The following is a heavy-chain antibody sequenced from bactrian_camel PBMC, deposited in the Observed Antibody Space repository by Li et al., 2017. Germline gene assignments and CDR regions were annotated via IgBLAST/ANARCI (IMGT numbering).Heavy chain of an antibody. Sequence: VQLVESGGGLVRPGGSLKLSCLTSGRYVFNDCGMAWYRQAPGKGLERISSSSSGALSLVYADSVKGRFTISRDDAKNTVYLQVDSLRSEDTALYYCTYSLNYHSIYGIRLYEFNHWGQGTQVTVS. CDR3: TYSLNYHSIYGIRLYEFNH. D-gene: IGHD4*01. J-gene: IGHJ4*01. CDR2: SSSGALSL. V-gene: IGHV3S36*01. CDR1: GRYVFNDCG.